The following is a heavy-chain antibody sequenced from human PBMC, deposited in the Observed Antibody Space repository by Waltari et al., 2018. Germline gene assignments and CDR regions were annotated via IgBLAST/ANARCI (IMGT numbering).Heavy chain of an antibody. CDR1: GYSISSGYY. D-gene: IGHD1-26*01. Sequence: QVQLQESGPGLVKPSETLSLTCTVSGYSISSGYYWGWIRQPPGKGLEWIGSIYHSGSTYYNPSLKSGVTISVDTAKSQFSLKLSAVTAADTAVYYCARDGVSTEWELRGGDAFDIWGQGTMVTVSS. CDR2: IYHSGST. CDR3: ARDGVSTEWELRGGDAFDI. V-gene: IGHV4-38-2*02. J-gene: IGHJ3*02.